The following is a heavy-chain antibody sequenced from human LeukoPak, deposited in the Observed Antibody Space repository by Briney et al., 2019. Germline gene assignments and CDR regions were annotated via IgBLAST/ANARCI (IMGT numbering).Heavy chain of an antibody. CDR1: GFTFSDYY. V-gene: IGHV3-11*04. CDR3: ARDRRIFGSGWFDP. D-gene: IGHD2-15*01. CDR2: ISSSGTTI. J-gene: IGHJ5*02. Sequence: PGGSLRLSCAASGFTFSDYYMSWIRQAPGKGLEWVSYISSSGTTIYYADSVKGRFTISRDNSKNTLYLQMNSLRAEDTAVYYCARDRRIFGSGWFDPWGQGTLVTVSS.